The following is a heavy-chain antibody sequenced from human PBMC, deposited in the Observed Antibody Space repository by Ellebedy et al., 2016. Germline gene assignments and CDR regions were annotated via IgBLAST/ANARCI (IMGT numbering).Heavy chain of an antibody. CDR3: AKDIEVGGYYYADYYGMDV. V-gene: IGHV3-23*01. CDR2: ISGSGGST. Sequence: GGSLRLXXAASGFTFSSYAMSWVRQAPGKGLEWVSAISGSGGSTYYADSVKGRFTISRDNSKNTLYLQMNSLRAEDTAVYYCAKDIEVGGYYYADYYGMDVWGQGTTVTVSS. D-gene: IGHD3-22*01. CDR1: GFTFSSYA. J-gene: IGHJ6*02.